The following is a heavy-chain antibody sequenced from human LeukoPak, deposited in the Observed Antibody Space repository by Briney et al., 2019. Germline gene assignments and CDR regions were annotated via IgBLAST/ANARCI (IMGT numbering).Heavy chain of an antibody. CDR1: GFTFSDYN. CDR2: ISRSGSTK. CDR3: ARARLSYCGGDCYFLKAFDI. V-gene: IGHV3-11*01. Sequence: GGSLRLSCAASGFTFSDYNMRWIRQAPGKGLEWVSSISRSGSTKYYADSVKGRFTISRDNAKNSLFLQMNSLRAEDTAVYYCARARLSYCGGDCYFLKAFDIWGQGTMVTVSS. J-gene: IGHJ3*02. D-gene: IGHD2-21*02.